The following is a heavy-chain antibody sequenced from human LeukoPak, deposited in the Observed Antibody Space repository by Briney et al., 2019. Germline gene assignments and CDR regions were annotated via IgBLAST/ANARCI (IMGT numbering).Heavy chain of an antibody. CDR3: ARGGWDPFDY. CDR2: INHSGST. V-gene: IGHV4-34*01. CDR1: GGSFSGYY. Sequence: PSETLSLTCAVYGGSFSGYYWSWSRQPPGKGLEWIGEINHSGSTNYNPSLKSRVTISVDTSKNQFSLKLSSVTAADTAVYYCARGGWDPFDYWGQGTLVTVSS. D-gene: IGHD6-19*01. J-gene: IGHJ4*02.